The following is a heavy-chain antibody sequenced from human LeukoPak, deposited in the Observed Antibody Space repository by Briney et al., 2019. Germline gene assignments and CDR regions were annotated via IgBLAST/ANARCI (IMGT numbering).Heavy chain of an antibody. Sequence: SETLSLTCTVSGGSISSGSYYWRWIRQPGGKGLEWIGRIYSSGSTNNNPSRKSRVNISVDRAKNQYTLKLRSVTAADTAVYYCARITAGGKGFDYWGQGTLVTVSS. J-gene: IGHJ4*02. CDR3: ARITAGGKGFDY. CDR1: GGSISSGSYY. CDR2: IYSSGST. D-gene: IGHD3-16*01. V-gene: IGHV4-61*02.